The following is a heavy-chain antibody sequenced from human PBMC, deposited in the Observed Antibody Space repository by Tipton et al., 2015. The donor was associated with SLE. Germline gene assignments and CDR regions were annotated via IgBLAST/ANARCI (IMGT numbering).Heavy chain of an antibody. V-gene: IGHV1-2*02. Sequence: QSGAEVKKPGASVKVSCKASGYTFTGYYMHWVRQAPGQGLEWMGWINPNSGGTNYAQKFQGRVTMTRDTSISTAYMELSRLRSDDPAVYYCARENSDYSYWYFDLWGRGTLVTVSS. CDR3: ARENSDYSYWYFDL. CDR1: GYTFTGYY. J-gene: IGHJ2*01. D-gene: IGHD4-11*01. CDR2: INPNSGGT.